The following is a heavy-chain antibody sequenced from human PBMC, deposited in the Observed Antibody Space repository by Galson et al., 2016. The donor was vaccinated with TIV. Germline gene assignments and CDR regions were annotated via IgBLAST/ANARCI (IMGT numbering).Heavy chain of an antibody. CDR2: FDPEAGRT. CDR1: GYTLSEIA. J-gene: IGHJ4*02. Sequence: SVKVSCKVSGYTLSEIAMHWVRQAPGKGLEWMGGFDPEAGRTIYAQKFHGRVTLTEGTATDTAYMEVNNLRSDDTAVYYCATVAWFPGLSLDSWGQGTLVTVSS. D-gene: IGHD3-22*01. CDR3: ATVAWFPGLSLDS. V-gene: IGHV1-24*01.